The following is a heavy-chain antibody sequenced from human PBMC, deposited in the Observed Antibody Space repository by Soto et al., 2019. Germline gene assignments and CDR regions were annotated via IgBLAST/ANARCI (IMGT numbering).Heavy chain of an antibody. J-gene: IGHJ4*02. CDR1: GASISSGGYY. CDR3: ARDQGISGTTRGTFDY. V-gene: IGHV4-31*03. D-gene: IGHD1-20*01. CDR2: IFYSGST. Sequence: SETLSLTCTVSGASISSGGYYWTWIRQLPGKGLEWIGYIFYSGSTYYNPSLKSRVTISADTSKNQFSLKLTSVTAADTAVYYCARDQGISGTTRGTFDYWGQGTLVTVS.